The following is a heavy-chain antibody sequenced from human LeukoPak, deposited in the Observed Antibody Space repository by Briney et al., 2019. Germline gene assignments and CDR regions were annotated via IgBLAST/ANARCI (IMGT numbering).Heavy chain of an antibody. Sequence: GRSLRLSCAASGFTFDDYAMHWVRQAPGKGLEWVSGISWNSGSIGYADSVKGRFTISRDNAKNSLYLQMNSLRAEDTALYYCAKSLPGWNYYYGMDVWGQGTTVTVSS. J-gene: IGHJ6*02. D-gene: IGHD2-15*01. CDR1: GFTFDDYA. V-gene: IGHV3-9*01. CDR2: ISWNSGSI. CDR3: AKSLPGWNYYYGMDV.